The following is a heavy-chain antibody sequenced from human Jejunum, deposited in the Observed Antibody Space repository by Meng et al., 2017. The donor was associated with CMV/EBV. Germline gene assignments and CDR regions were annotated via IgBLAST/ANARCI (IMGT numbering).Heavy chain of an antibody. CDR1: GYIFTGYY. J-gene: IGHJ4*01. Sequence: KASGYIFTGYYMHWVRQAPGKGLEWMGWINPNSGTTNYAQKFQARITMTRDTSINTGYMELNRLTSDDTAIYYCARADTIIISVYWGQGTLVTVSS. CDR2: INPNSGTT. D-gene: IGHD3-16*01. V-gene: IGHV1-2*02. CDR3: ARADTIIISVY.